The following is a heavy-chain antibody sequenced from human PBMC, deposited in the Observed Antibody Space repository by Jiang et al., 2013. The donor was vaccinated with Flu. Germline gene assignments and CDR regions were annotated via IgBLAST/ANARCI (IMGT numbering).Heavy chain of an antibody. CDR2: ISYDGSNK. V-gene: IGHV3-30*18. J-gene: IGHJ6*02. CDR3: AKHNSGSSGTKRPVYYYYGMDV. D-gene: IGHD6-19*01. CDR1: FSSYG. Sequence: FSSYGMHWVRQAPGKGLEWVAVISYDGSNKYYADSVKGRFTISRDNSKNTLYLQMNSLRAEDTAVYYCAKHNSGSSGTKRPVYYYYGMDVWGQGP.